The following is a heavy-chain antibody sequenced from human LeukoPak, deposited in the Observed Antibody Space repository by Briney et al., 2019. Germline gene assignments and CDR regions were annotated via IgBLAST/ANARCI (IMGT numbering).Heavy chain of an antibody. CDR2: ISGSGDTT. D-gene: IGHD6-6*01. J-gene: IGHJ3*02. CDR3: AKRKTEEYSRSTGAFDS. CDR1: GVSFSSYA. Sequence: PGGSLRLSCAASGVSFSSYARSWVRQAPGKGLEWVSSISGSGDTTYYADSVKGRFTTSRDNSKNPLYLQMNSLRAEDTAVYYCAKRKTEEYSRSTGAFDSWGQGTMVAGS. V-gene: IGHV3-23*01.